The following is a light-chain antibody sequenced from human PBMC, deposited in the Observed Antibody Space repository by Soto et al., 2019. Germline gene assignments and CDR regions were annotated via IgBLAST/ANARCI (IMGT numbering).Light chain of an antibody. V-gene: IGKV1-33*01. CDR1: QDISNY. J-gene: IGKJ4*01. CDR2: DAS. CDR3: QQANSFPLT. Sequence: DIQMTQSQSSLSASVGDRVTITCQASQDISNYLNWYQQKPGKAPKLLIYDASNLETGVPSRFSGSGSGTDFTFTISSLQPEDIATYYCQQANSFPLTFGGGTKVDIK.